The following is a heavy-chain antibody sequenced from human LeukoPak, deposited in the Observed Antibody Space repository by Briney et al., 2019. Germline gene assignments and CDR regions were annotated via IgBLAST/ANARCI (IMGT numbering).Heavy chain of an antibody. V-gene: IGHV3-23*01. Sequence: GGSLRLFCAASGFTFSCYAMSCLPQAPGKGLEWVSAISGSGGSTYYADSVKGRFTISRDNSKNTLYLQMNSLRAEDAAVYYCAKDQTPQEYWGQGTLVTVSS. J-gene: IGHJ4*02. CDR2: ISGSGGST. CDR3: AKDQTPQEY. CDR1: GFTFSCYA.